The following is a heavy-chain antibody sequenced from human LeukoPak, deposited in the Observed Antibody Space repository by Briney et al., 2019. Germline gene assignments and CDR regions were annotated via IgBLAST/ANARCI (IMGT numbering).Heavy chain of an antibody. CDR1: GVSFSSFQ. Sequence: SETLSLTCTVSGVSFSSFQWSWIRQSPVKGLEWIGNIHMTGRTDYNPSLKSRVTISVDTSKNQFSLKLSSVTAADTAVYYCARKYYYDSSGYYYDYWGQGTLVTVSS. J-gene: IGHJ4*02. D-gene: IGHD3-22*01. CDR3: ARKYYYDSSGYYYDY. CDR2: IHMTGRT. V-gene: IGHV4-4*09.